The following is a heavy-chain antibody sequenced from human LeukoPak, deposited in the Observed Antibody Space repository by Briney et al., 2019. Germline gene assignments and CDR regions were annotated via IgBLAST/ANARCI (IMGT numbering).Heavy chain of an antibody. CDR3: VRDRLPVADYYFDY. J-gene: IGHJ4*02. CDR1: GFTFDDYG. Sequence: PGGSLRLSCAASGFTFDDYGINWVRQAPGKGLEWVSGINWNGGSTGYADSVKGRFTISRDNAKNSLYLQMDNLRAKDTAFYYCVRDRLPVADYYFDYWGQGTLVTVSS. D-gene: IGHD6-19*01. CDR2: INWNGGST. V-gene: IGHV3-20*04.